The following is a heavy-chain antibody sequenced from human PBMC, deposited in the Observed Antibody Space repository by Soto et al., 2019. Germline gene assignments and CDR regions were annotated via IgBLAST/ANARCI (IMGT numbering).Heavy chain of an antibody. J-gene: IGHJ6*02. V-gene: IGHV1-18*01. D-gene: IGHD5-18*01. CDR2: ISGDNGQT. Sequence: QVQVVQSGPEVKKPGASVMVSCKASGYTFTSYGISWVRQAPGQGLEWMGWISGDNGQTTYGQKFRGRVTITTDTATSTAYMELRSLRSDDTGVYYCARDGRHQLCVEGLSAIDVWCQGTTVTVSS. CDR1: GYTFTSYG. CDR3: ARDGRHQLCVEGLSAIDV.